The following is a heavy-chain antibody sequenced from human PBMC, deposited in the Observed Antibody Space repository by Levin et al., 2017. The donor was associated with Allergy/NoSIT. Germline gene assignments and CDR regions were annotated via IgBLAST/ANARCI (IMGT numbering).Heavy chain of an antibody. V-gene: IGHV4-39*01. CDR2: IYYTGNT. CDR1: GGSISGSSSYY. Sequence: SETLSLTCTVSGGSISGSSSYYWGWIRQPPGQGLEWIGTIYYTGNTYLNVSLKSRVTISVDSSKNQFPLKLSSVTAADTAVYYCVRHVRFASGTYHIDPWGQGTLVTVSS. J-gene: IGHJ5*02. CDR3: VRHVRFASGTYHIDP. D-gene: IGHD3-10*01.